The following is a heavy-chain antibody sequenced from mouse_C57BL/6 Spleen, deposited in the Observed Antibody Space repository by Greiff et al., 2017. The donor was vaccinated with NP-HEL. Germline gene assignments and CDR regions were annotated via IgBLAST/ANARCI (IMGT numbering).Heavy chain of an antibody. CDR2: IRSKSSNYAT. D-gene: IGHD2-3*01. V-gene: IGHV10-3*01. J-gene: IGHJ1*03. CDR1: GFTFNTYA. CDR3: VRGYDGYYEWYFDV. Sequence: DVQLQESGGGLVQPKGSLKLSCAASGFTFNTYAMHWVRQAPGKGLEWVARIRSKSSNYATYYADSVKDRFTISRDDSQSMLYLQMNNLKTEDTAMYYCVRGYDGYYEWYFDVWGTGTTVSVSS.